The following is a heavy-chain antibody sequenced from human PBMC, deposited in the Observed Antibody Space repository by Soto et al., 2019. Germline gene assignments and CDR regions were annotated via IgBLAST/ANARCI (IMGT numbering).Heavy chain of an antibody. CDR1: GFTFSSYG. CDR2: ISYDGSNK. D-gene: IGHD6-13*01. CDR3: ALSGQQLVSQFDY. V-gene: IGHV3-30*03. Sequence: GGSLRLSCAASGFTFSSYGMHWVRQAPGKGLEWVAVISYDGSNKYYADSVKGRFTISRDNSKNTLYLQMNSLRAEDTAVYYCALSGQQLVSQFDYWGQGTLVTVSS. J-gene: IGHJ4*02.